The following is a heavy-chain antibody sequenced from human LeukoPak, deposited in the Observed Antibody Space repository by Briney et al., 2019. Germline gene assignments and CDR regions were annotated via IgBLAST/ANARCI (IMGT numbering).Heavy chain of an antibody. J-gene: IGHJ6*03. Sequence: GGSLRLSCAASGFTFSSYGMHWVRQAPGKGLEWVSAISGSGGSTYYADSVKGRFTISRDNSKNTLYLQMNRLRAEDTAVYYCAKSMGAYYYYYMDVWGKGTTVTVSS. CDR2: ISGSGGST. D-gene: IGHD3-16*01. CDR1: GFTFSSYG. V-gene: IGHV3-23*01. CDR3: AKSMGAYYYYYMDV.